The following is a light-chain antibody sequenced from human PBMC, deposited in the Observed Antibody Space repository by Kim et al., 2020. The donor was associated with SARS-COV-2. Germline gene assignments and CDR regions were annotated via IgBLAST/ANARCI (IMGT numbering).Light chain of an antibody. CDR1: QSISSH. CDR3: QQSYITPFT. CDR2: AAS. Sequence: DIQMTQSPSTLSASVGDRVTITCRTTQSISSHLNWYQQKPGRAPKFLISAASTLQGGVPSRFSGSGSETDFTLTISSLRPEDFATYFCQQSYITPFTFGPGTKVDIK. V-gene: IGKV1-39*01. J-gene: IGKJ3*01.